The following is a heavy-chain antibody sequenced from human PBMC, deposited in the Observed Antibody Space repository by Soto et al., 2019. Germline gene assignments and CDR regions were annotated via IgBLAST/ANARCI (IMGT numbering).Heavy chain of an antibody. CDR3: AKNGQPPYYYNGMDV. D-gene: IGHD2-8*01. J-gene: IGHJ6*02. Sequence: QGQLVQSGPEVKKPGASVKVSCKTSGYTFSRYGISWVRQAPGQGLEWMGWISGYNGDTNYAQKVKGRVTMTIDTSTYTAYMELRRLTSDDTAIYYCAKNGQPPYYYNGMDVWGQGTTVTVSS. CDR2: ISGYNGDT. V-gene: IGHV1-18*01. CDR1: GYTFSRYG.